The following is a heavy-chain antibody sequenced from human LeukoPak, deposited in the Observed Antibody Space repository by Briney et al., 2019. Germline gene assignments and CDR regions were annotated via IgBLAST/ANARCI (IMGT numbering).Heavy chain of an antibody. D-gene: IGHD3-10*01. Sequence: PGRSLRLSCAASGFIFSNYDMYWVRQAPGKGPEWVAVMSRDVNHKYYADSVKGRFTISRDMSKNTLYMQMNSLRAEDTAVYYCARNFHEGSGTHIYDFDYCGQGTLVTVSS. J-gene: IGHJ4*02. CDR1: GFIFSNYD. V-gene: IGHV3-30*03. CDR3: ARNFHEGSGTHIYDFDY. CDR2: MSRDVNHK.